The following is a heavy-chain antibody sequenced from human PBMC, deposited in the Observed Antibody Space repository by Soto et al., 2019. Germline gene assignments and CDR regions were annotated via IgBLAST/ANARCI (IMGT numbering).Heavy chain of an antibody. J-gene: IGHJ5*02. CDR1: GGTLSSYS. CDR3: SRTTGSPNSNWFDP. CDR2: IIPFLGRT. Sequence: QLHLVQSGAEVRKPGSSVKVSCKASGGTLSSYSVTWVRQATGQGLEWMGRIIPFLGRTNYAQNFQGRVTITADMSTITAYMELSSLRSDDTAIYYCSRTTGSPNSNWFDPWGQGTLVIVSS. D-gene: IGHD1-1*01. V-gene: IGHV1-69*02.